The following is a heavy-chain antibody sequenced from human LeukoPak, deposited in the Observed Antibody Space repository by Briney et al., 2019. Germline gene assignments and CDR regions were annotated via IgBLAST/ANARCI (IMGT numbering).Heavy chain of an antibody. Sequence: ASVKVSCKASGYTFTGYYMHWVRQAPGQGLEWMGWMNPNSGNTGYAQKFQGRVTMTRNTSISTAYMELSSLRSEDTAVYYCARGRELIDPWGQGTLVTVSS. V-gene: IGHV1-8*02. D-gene: IGHD1-26*01. CDR3: ARGRELIDP. CDR1: GYTFTGYY. J-gene: IGHJ5*02. CDR2: MNPNSGNT.